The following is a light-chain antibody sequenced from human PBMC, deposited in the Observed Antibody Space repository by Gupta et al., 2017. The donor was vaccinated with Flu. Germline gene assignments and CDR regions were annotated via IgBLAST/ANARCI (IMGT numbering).Light chain of an antibody. CDR2: NDR. CDR3: QAWDSNTYV. V-gene: IGLV3-1*01. Sequence: GKTTTITCSGDKLGSIYSSWYHQKPGQLLLLIIYNDRKRTSETPERFSASNSGDTATLTIRGTQAIDEDDYYCQAWDSNTYVFGAGTKVTVL. CDR1: KLGSIY. J-gene: IGLJ1*01.